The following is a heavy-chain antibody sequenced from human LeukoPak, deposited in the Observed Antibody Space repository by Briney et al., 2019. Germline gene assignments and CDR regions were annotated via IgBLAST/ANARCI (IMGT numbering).Heavy chain of an antibody. V-gene: IGHV3-48*01. CDR2: ISSSSSTI. CDR1: GLTFSSYS. Sequence: GGSLRLSCAASGLTFSSYSMNWVRQAPGKGLEWVSYISSSSSTIYYADSVKGRFTISRDNAKNSLYLQMNSLRAEDTAVYYCARGSSGRQQLRDYWGQGTLVTVSS. CDR3: ARGSSGRQQLRDY. J-gene: IGHJ4*02. D-gene: IGHD6-13*01.